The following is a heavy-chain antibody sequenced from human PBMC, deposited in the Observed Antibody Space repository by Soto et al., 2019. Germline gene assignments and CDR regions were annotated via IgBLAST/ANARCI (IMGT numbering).Heavy chain of an antibody. CDR3: AKGEWSYCRGGSCYYFDY. Sequence: GGSLRLSCAASGFTFSDYYMSWIRQAPGKGLEWVSYISSSSSYTNYADSVKGRFTISRDNAKNSLYLQMNSLRAEDTAVYYCAKGEWSYCRGGSCYYFDYWGQGTVVTVSS. CDR1: GFTFSDYY. CDR2: ISSSSSYT. D-gene: IGHD2-15*01. V-gene: IGHV3-11*06. J-gene: IGHJ4*02.